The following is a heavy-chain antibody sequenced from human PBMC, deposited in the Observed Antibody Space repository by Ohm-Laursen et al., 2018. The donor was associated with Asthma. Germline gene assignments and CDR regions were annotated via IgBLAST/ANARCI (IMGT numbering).Heavy chain of an antibody. V-gene: IGHV1-2*06. CDR1: GYTFIDYY. CDR2: INPNSGGT. CDR3: ARDGVPAANYYYYYGMDV. D-gene: IGHD2-2*01. Sequence: ASVKVSCKASGYTFIDYYMHWARQAPGQGLEWMGRINPNSGGTNYAQRFQGRVTMTRDTSISTAYMELSRLRSDDTAVYYCARDGVPAANYYYYYGMDVWGQGTTVTVSS. J-gene: IGHJ6*02.